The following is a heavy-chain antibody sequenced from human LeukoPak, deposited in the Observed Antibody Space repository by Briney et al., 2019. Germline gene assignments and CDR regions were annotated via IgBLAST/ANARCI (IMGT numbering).Heavy chain of an antibody. Sequence: GESLKISCKGSGYSFTSYWIGWVGQMPGKGLEWMGIIYPGDSDTRYSLSFQGQVTISADKSISTAYLQWSSLKASDTAMYYCTRRGYYYGSGSYSALDYWGQGTLVTVSS. CDR1: GYSFTSYW. CDR2: IYPGDSDT. J-gene: IGHJ4*02. CDR3: TRRGYYYGSGSYSALDY. D-gene: IGHD3-10*01. V-gene: IGHV5-51*01.